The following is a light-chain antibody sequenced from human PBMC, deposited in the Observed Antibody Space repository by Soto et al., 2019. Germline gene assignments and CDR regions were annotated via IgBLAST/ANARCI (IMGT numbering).Light chain of an antibody. CDR1: QTISSY. J-gene: IGKJ5*01. CDR2: AAS. CDR3: QHIYTIPIT. V-gene: IGKV1-39*01. Sequence: DIQMTQSPSSLSASVGDRVTITCRASQTISSYLNWYQQRPGKAPNLLIYAASSLHSGVASRFSGSGSGTDFTLTISSLQPEDFATYYCQHIYTIPITFGQGTRLEIK.